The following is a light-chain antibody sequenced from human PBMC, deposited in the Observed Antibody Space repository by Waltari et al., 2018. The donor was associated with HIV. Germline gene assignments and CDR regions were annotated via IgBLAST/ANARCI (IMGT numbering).Light chain of an antibody. J-gene: IGLJ3*02. CDR2: KDT. CDR1: ALPKQY. V-gene: IGLV3-25*03. CDR3: QSADSSGTYVV. Sequence: SYELTQPPSASASAGQTARITCSGDALPKQYAYWYRQRPGQAPVLVIYKDTERPSWIPERFSGSSSGTTVTLTISGVQAEDEADYYCQSADSSGTYVVFGGGTKLTVL.